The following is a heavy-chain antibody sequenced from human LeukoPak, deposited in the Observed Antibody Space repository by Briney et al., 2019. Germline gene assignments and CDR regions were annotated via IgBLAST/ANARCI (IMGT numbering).Heavy chain of an antibody. J-gene: IGHJ6*03. CDR1: GGSISSYY. Sequence: SETLSLTCTVSGGSISSYYWSWIRQPPGKGLEWIGYIYYSGSTNYNPSLKSRVTISVDTSKNQFSLKLSSVTAADTAVYYCAIHLVPAATHFYYYMDVWGKGTTVTVSS. CDR2: IYYSGST. V-gene: IGHV4-59*01. CDR3: AIHLVPAATHFYYYMDV. D-gene: IGHD2-2*01.